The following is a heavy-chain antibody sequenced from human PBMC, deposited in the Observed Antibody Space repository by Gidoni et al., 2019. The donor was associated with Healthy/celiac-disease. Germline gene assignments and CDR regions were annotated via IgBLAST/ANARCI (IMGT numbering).Heavy chain of an antibody. J-gene: IGHJ5*02. Sequence: QVQLVQSGAEVKKPGSSVKVSCKASGGTFRSYTISWVRQAPGQGLEWMGRIIPILGIANYAQKFQGRVTITADKSTSTAYMELSSLRSEDTAVYYCARDRVWSGYSNNWFDPWGQGTLVTVSS. CDR3: ARDRVWSGYSNNWFDP. CDR1: GGTFRSYT. V-gene: IGHV1-69*08. CDR2: IIPILGIA. D-gene: IGHD3-3*01.